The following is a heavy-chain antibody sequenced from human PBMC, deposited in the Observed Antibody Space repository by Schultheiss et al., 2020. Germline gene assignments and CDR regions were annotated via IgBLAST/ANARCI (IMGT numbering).Heavy chain of an antibody. Sequence: GESLKISCAASGFTFSSYAMHWVRQAPGKGLEWVAVISYDGSNKYYADSVKGRFTISRDNSKNTLYLQMNSLRAEDTAVYYCARRNGDDAFDIWGQGTMVTVSS. J-gene: IGHJ3*02. CDR1: GFTFSSYA. D-gene: IGHD4-17*01. V-gene: IGHV3-30-3*01. CDR3: ARRNGDDAFDI. CDR2: ISYDGSNK.